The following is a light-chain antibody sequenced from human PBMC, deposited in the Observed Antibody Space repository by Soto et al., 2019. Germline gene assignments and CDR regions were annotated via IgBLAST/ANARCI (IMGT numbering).Light chain of an antibody. J-gene: IGLJ2*01. CDR2: DNS. CDR3: ATWDSSLRALV. CDR1: RSNIGSNF. V-gene: IGLV1-51*01. Sequence: QSVLTQPPSVSAAPGQMVTISCSGSRSNIGSNFVSWYQRLPGTVPTLLIYDNSQRPSGIPDRFSGSRSGTSATLRIIGLQAGDEAEYYCATWDSSLRALVFGGGTKVTVL.